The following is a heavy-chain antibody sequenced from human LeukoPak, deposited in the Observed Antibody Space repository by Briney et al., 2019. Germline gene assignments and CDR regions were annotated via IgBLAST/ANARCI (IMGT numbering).Heavy chain of an antibody. CDR3: ARDRSTTVSNTLGYFDY. J-gene: IGHJ4*02. D-gene: IGHD2/OR15-2a*01. CDR2: ISSSSSYI. CDR1: GFTFSSYN. Sequence: GGSLRLSCAASGFTFSSYNMNWVRQAPGKGLEWVSSISSSSSYIYYADSVKGRFTFSRDNAKNSLYLQMNSLRAEDTAVYYCARDRSTTVSNTLGYFDYWGQGTLVTVSS. V-gene: IGHV3-21*04.